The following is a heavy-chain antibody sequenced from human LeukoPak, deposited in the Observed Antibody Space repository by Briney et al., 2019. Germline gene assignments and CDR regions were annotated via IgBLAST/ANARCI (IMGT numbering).Heavy chain of an antibody. V-gene: IGHV3-74*01. CDR2: IISDGSRT. J-gene: IGHJ3*02. D-gene: IGHD6-19*01. CDR1: GFTFSSYW. Sequence: PGGSLRLSCAASGFTFSSYWMHWVRQAPGKGLVWVSRIISDGSRTGYADSVKGRFTISRGNAKNKLYLQMNSLRAEDTAVYYCAREDVNIAVAASGPFDIWGQGTMVTVSS. CDR3: AREDVNIAVAASGPFDI.